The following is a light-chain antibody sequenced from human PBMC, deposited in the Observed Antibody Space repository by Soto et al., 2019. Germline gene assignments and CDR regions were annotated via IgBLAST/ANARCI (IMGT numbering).Light chain of an antibody. CDR2: GAS. CDR1: QSISSTY. Sequence: EIVLTQSPGTLSLSPGERATLSCRASQSISSTYLAWYQHKPGQAPRLLIYGASSRATGIPDRFSGSGSGTDFTLTISRLEPEDFAVYYCQQYGSSPFTFGQGTRVEIK. J-gene: IGKJ5*01. V-gene: IGKV3-20*01. CDR3: QQYGSSPFT.